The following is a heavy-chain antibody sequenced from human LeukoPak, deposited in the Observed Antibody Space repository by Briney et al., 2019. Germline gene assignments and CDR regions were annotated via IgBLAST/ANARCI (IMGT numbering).Heavy chain of an antibody. V-gene: IGHV3-43*02. J-gene: IGHJ4*02. Sequence: GGSLRLSCAASGFIFEDFAMHWVRQTPGKGLERIALISGDGDSTYYADSVKGRFTISRDNSKSTLYLQMNSLRADDTAVYYCAKASGSPYYFDYWGQGTLVTVSS. D-gene: IGHD3-10*01. CDR1: GFIFEDFA. CDR3: AKASGSPYYFDY. CDR2: ISGDGDST.